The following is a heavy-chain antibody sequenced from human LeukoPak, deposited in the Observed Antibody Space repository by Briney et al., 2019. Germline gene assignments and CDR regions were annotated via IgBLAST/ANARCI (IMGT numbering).Heavy chain of an antibody. CDR2: ISGYNVNA. CDR3: ARQSPYFYGSGTSFADY. CDR1: GYTYTDYG. Sequence: ASVKVSCKASGYTYTDYGITWVRLAPGQGLEWMGWISGYNVNANYAQKFQDRVTMTTDTSTTTAYMELRKLRSDDTATYYCARQSPYFYGSGTSFADYWGQGTLLTVSS. J-gene: IGHJ4*02. V-gene: IGHV1-18*01. D-gene: IGHD3-10*01.